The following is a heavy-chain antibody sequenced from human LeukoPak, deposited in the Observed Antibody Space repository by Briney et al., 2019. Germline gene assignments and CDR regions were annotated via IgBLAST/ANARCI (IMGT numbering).Heavy chain of an antibody. Sequence: GGSLRLSCSAFGFTFSSYAMHWVRQAPGKGLEYVSAISSNGGSTYYADSVKGRFTISRDNYKNTLNLQMSSLRAEDTAVYYCVVSYLYAFDIWGQGTMVTVSS. CDR1: GFTFSSYA. CDR3: VVSYLYAFDI. D-gene: IGHD5-18*01. J-gene: IGHJ3*02. V-gene: IGHV3-64D*09. CDR2: ISSNGGST.